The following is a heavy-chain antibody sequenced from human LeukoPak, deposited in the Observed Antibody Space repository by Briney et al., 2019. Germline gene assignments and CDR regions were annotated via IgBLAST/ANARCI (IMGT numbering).Heavy chain of an antibody. CDR1: GYTLTELS. D-gene: IGHD3-9*01. J-gene: IGHJ4*02. CDR3: ATSSPTGYDILTGPLGH. V-gene: IGHV1-46*01. Sequence: ASVKFSCKVSGYTLTELSMHWVRQAPGQGLEWIGIINPSCGSTTYAQKFQGRVTMSRDTSTSTVYINLTSLRSEDTAVYFCATSSPTGYDILTGPLGHWGQGTLVTVSS. CDR2: INPSCGST.